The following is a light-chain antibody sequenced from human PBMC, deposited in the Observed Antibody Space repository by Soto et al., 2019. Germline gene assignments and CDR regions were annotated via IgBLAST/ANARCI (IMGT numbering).Light chain of an antibody. CDR2: KAS. CDR1: QSISNW. Sequence: DIQMAQSPSTLSASVGDRVTIACRASQSISNWLAWYQQRPGKAPKLLIYKASNLESGVPSRFSGSGSGTEFTLIISSVQPDDFATYYCQQYNSYSRTFGQGTKVDI. J-gene: IGKJ1*01. CDR3: QQYNSYSRT. V-gene: IGKV1-5*03.